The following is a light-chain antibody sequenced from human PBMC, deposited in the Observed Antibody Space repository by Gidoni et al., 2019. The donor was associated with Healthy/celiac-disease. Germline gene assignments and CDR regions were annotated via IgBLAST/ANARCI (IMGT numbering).Light chain of an antibody. CDR1: PSVSSSD. V-gene: IGKV3-20*01. CDR2: GAS. CDR3: QQYGSSTRWT. Sequence: VFTPSPGTLSLSPGARATRSCSASPSVSSSDLALYQQKPGQATRLLIYGASSRATGIPDRFSGSGSGTDFTLTISRLEPEDFEVYYYQQYGSSTRWTFGQGTKVEIK. J-gene: IGKJ1*01.